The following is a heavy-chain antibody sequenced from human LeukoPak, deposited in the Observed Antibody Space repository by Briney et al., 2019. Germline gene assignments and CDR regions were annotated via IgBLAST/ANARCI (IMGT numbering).Heavy chain of an antibody. CDR1: GFTFSSYS. CDR2: ISSSSYI. J-gene: IGHJ4*02. V-gene: IGHV3-21*01. CDR3: ARRGRERVVPGFDY. D-gene: IGHD2-2*01. Sequence: PGGSLRLSCAACGFTFSSYSMNWVRQAPGKGLEWVSSISSSSYIYYADSVKGRFTISRDNAKNSLYLQMNSLRAEDTAVYYCARRGRERVVPGFDYWGQGALVTVSS.